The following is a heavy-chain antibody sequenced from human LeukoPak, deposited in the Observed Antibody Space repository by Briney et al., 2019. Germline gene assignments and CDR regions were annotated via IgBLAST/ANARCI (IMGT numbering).Heavy chain of an antibody. CDR2: MNPNSGNT. D-gene: IGHD2-2*01. Sequence: ASVKVSCKASGYTFTSYDINWVRQATGQGLEWMGWMNPNSGNTGYAQKFQGRVTITRNTSISTAYMELSSLGSEDTAVYYCARGRVPAAIQDYWGQGTLVTVSS. V-gene: IGHV1-8*03. J-gene: IGHJ4*02. CDR3: ARGRVPAAIQDY. CDR1: GYTFTSYD.